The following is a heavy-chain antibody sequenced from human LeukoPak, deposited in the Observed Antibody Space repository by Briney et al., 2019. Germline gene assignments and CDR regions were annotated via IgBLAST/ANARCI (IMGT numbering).Heavy chain of an antibody. D-gene: IGHD6-13*01. CDR2: INHSGST. J-gene: IGHJ5*02. CDR1: GGSFSGYY. V-gene: IGHV4-34*01. CDR3: ASLLDSSSWYWFDP. Sequence: SETLSLTCAVYGGSFSGYYWSWIRQPPGKGLEWMGEINHSGSTNYNPSLKSRVTISVDTSKNQFSLKLSSVTAADTAVYYCASLLDSSSWYWFDPWGQGTLVTVSS.